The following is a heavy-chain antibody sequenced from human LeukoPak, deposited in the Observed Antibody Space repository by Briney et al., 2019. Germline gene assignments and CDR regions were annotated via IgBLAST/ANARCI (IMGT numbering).Heavy chain of an antibody. CDR1: GYIFTDYG. J-gene: IGHJ4*02. V-gene: IGHV1-18*01. Sequence: ASVTVSCKASGYIFTDYGISWVRQAPGQGLEWMGWISAYNGNTNYAEKVQGRVTMTADTSKSTAYMELRSLRSDDTAIYYCARQSVVTAPIDSWGQGTLVTVSS. D-gene: IGHD4-23*01. CDR3: ARQSVVTAPIDS. CDR2: ISAYNGNT.